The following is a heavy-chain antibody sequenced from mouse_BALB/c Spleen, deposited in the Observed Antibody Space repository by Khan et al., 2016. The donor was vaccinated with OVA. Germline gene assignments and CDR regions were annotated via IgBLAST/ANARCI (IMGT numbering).Heavy chain of an antibody. CDR2: ISYSGNT. CDR1: GYSITSDYA. Sequence: EVQLQESGPGLVKPSQSLSLTCTVTGYSITSDYAWNWIWQFPGNKLEWLGYISYSGNTNYNPSLKSRISVTRDTSKNQFFLQLNSVTTEDTATXYCARVDGGDLDYWGQGTTLTGPS. V-gene: IGHV3-2*02. J-gene: IGHJ2*01. CDR3: ARVDGGDLDY. D-gene: IGHD2-3*01.